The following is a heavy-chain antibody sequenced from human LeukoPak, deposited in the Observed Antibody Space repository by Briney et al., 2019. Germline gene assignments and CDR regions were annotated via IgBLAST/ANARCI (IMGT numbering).Heavy chain of an antibody. CDR1: GYTFTSYD. CDR3: ARALRRGVRGSFLYYFDY. Sequence: ASVKVSCKASGYTFTSYDINWVRQATGQGLEWMGWMNPNSGNTGYAQKFQGRVTITRNTSISTAYMELSSLRSEDTAVYYCARALRRGVRGSFLYYFDYRGQGTLVTVSS. J-gene: IGHJ4*02. CDR2: MNPNSGNT. D-gene: IGHD3-10*01. V-gene: IGHV1-8*03.